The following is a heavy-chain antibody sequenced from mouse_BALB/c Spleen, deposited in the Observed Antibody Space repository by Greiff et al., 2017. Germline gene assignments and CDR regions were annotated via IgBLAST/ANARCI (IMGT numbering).Heavy chain of an antibody. CDR1: GYSITSDYA. CDR3: ARSRAYRYYFDY. CDR2: ISYSGST. J-gene: IGHJ2*01. V-gene: IGHV3-2*02. D-gene: IGHD2-10*01. Sequence: EVKLQESGPGLVKPSQSLSLTCTVTGYSITSDYAWNWIRQFPGNKLEWMGYISYSGSTSYNPSLKSRISITRDTSKNQFFLQLNSVTTEDTATYYCARSRAYRYYFDYWGQGTTLTVSS.